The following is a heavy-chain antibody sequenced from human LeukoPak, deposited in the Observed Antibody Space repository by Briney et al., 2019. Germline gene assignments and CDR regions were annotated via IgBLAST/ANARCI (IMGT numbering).Heavy chain of an antibody. D-gene: IGHD6-13*01. J-gene: IGHJ5*02. CDR2: ISGSGGST. V-gene: IGHV3-23*01. CDR3: AKALYSSSYGFDP. Sequence: TGGSLRLSCAASGFTFSSYAMSWVRQAPGKGLEWVSAISGSGGSTYYADSVKGRFTISRDNFKNTLYLQMNSLRAEDTAVYYCAKALYSSSYGFDPRGQGTLVTVSS. CDR1: GFTFSSYA.